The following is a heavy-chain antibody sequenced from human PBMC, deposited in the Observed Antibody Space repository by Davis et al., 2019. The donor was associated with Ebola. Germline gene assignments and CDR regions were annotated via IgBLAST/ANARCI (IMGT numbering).Heavy chain of an antibody. CDR1: GFTFSSYG. J-gene: IGHJ4*02. CDR2: ISYDGSNK. D-gene: IGHD3-3*01. CDR3: ARGNDFWRYFDY. V-gene: IGHV3-30*19. Sequence: GESLKISCAASGFTFSSYGMHWVRQAPGKGLEWVAVISYDGSNKYYADSVKGRFTISRDNSKNTLYLQMNSLRAEDTAVYYCARGNDFWRYFDYWGQGTLVTASS.